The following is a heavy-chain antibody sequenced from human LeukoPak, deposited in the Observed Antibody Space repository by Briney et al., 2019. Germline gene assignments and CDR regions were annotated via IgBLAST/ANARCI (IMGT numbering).Heavy chain of an antibody. CDR3: ARDQEGDVGATFDY. V-gene: IGHV3-21*01. CDR1: GFTFSRYV. D-gene: IGHD1-26*01. J-gene: IGHJ4*02. CDR2: ISSTGGEI. Sequence: PGGSLRLSCAASGFTFSRYVMSWVRQVPGRRPDWVSTISSTGGEIFYADSVKGRFTISRDNAKNSLYLQMSSLRAEDTAVYYCARDQEGDVGATFDYWGQGTLVTVSS.